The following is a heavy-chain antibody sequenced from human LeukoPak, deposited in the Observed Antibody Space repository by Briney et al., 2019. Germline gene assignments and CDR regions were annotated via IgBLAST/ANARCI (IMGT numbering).Heavy chain of an antibody. J-gene: IGHJ4*02. Sequence: SQTLSLTCTVSGCSISSGGYYWSWIRQHPGKGLEWVGYIYYSGSTYYNPSLKSRVTISVDTSKNQFSLKLSSVTAADTAVYYCAREASGSYSGFDYWGQGTLVTVSS. CDR2: IYYSGST. D-gene: IGHD1-26*01. CDR1: GCSISSGGYY. V-gene: IGHV4-31*03. CDR3: AREASGSYSGFDY.